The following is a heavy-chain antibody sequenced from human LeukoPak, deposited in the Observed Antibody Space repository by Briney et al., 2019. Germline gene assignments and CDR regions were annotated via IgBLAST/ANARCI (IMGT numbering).Heavy chain of an antibody. CDR1: GFTFSTYA. Sequence: PGRSLRLSCAASGFTFSTYAMHWVRQAPGKGLEWVAVISYDGSNKYYADSVKGRFTISRDNSKNTLYLQMNTLRAEDTALYYCARAASQYCSGGTCSSFDYWGQGTLVTVSS. J-gene: IGHJ4*02. CDR3: ARAASQYCSGGTCSSFDY. D-gene: IGHD2-15*01. V-gene: IGHV3-30*03. CDR2: ISYDGSNK.